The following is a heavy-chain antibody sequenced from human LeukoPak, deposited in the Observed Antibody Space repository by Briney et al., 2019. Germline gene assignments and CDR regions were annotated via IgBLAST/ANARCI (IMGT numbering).Heavy chain of an antibody. J-gene: IGHJ4*02. CDR1: GFIFDSFE. CDR2: ISSSSSYT. V-gene: IGHV3-21*05. CDR3: AREASSSWYVDY. Sequence: PGGSLRLSCAASGFIFDSFEMNWVRQAPGKGLEWVSYISSSSSYTNYADSVKGRFTISRDNAKNSLYLQMNSLRAEDTAVYYCAREASSSWYVDYWGQGTLVTVSS. D-gene: IGHD6-13*01.